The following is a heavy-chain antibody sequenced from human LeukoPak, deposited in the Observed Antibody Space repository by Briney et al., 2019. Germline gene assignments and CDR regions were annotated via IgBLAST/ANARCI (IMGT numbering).Heavy chain of an antibody. V-gene: IGHV1-2*02. D-gene: IGHD6-19*01. Sequence: ASVKVSCKASGYTFTGYYMHWVRQAPGQGLEWMGWINPNSGGTNYAQKSQGRVTMTRDTSISTAYMELSRLRSDDTAVYYCARSRFRDSSGWVFDYWGQGTLVTVSS. J-gene: IGHJ4*02. CDR2: INPNSGGT. CDR1: GYTFTGYY. CDR3: ARSRFRDSSGWVFDY.